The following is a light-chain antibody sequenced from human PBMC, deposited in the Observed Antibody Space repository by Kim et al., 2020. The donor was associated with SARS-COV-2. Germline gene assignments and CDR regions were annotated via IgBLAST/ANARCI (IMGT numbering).Light chain of an antibody. J-gene: IGLJ3*02. CDR1: TGAVTSDSY. CDR3: VLYSGGGWV. CDR2: NTN. Sequence: PGATVTLTCASSTGAVTSDSYPNWFQQKPGQPPRALIYNTNKKRSWTPARFSGSLLGDKAALTLSGVQPEDEADYYCVLYSGGGWVFGGGTQLTVL. V-gene: IGLV7-43*01.